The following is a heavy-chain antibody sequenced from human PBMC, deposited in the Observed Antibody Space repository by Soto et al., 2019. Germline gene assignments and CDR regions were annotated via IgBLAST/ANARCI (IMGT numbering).Heavy chain of an antibody. V-gene: IGHV4-39*01. D-gene: IGHD6-13*01. CDR2: IIYTGTT. CDR1: GCSIGKSTYY. CDR3: VIHSGESSSCFDY. J-gene: IGHJ4*02. Sequence: SETLSLTCTVSGCSIGKSTYYWCWILQSPEKGLEWIGSIIYTGTTYYNPSLKSRVTMSVDTSKNQLSLNLTSVTAADTAVYYCVIHSGESSSCFDYSGQGALVTVSS.